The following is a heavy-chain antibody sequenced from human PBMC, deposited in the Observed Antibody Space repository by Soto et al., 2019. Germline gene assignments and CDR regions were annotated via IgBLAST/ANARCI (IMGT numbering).Heavy chain of an antibody. V-gene: IGHV3-11*01. J-gene: IGHJ6*02. CDR1: GFTFSYYY. CDR2: ITSSGSTI. D-gene: IGHD6-13*01. CDR3: ARGLSSSWYGLDYYYYGMDV. Sequence: PGGSLRLSCAASGFTFSYYYMSWIRQAPGKGLEWVSYITSSGSTIYYADSVKGRFTISRDNAKNSMSLQMNSLRAEDTAVYYCARGLSSSWYGLDYYYYGMDVWGQGTTVTVSS.